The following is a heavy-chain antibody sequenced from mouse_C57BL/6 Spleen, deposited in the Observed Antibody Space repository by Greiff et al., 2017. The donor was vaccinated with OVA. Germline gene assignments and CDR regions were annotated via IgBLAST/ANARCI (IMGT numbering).Heavy chain of an antibody. D-gene: IGHD1-1*01. Sequence: VQLQQPGAELVKPGASVKLSCKASGYTFTSYWMHWVKQRPGQGLEWIGMIHPNSGSTNYNEKFKSKATLTVDKSSSTAYMQLSSLTSEDSAVYYCAGSYSGYDFDYWGQGTTLTVSS. CDR1: GYTFTSYW. V-gene: IGHV1-64*01. CDR2: IHPNSGST. J-gene: IGHJ2*01. CDR3: AGSYSGYDFDY.